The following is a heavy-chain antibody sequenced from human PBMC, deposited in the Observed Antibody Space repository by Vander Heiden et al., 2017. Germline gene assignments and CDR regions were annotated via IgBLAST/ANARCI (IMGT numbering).Heavy chain of an antibody. J-gene: IGHJ4*02. CDR1: GFTFTGSA. V-gene: IGHV3-73*02. CDR3: TRRYYGDYDRGYYFDY. Sequence: EVHLVAAGGGLVQPGGALVLSCAPSGFTFTGSAMHWVRQASGKGLEWVGRIRSKANSYATAYAASVKGRFTISRDDSKNTAYLQMNSLKTEDTAVYYCTRRYYGDYDRGYYFDYWGQGTLVTVSS. CDR2: IRSKANSYAT. D-gene: IGHD4-17*01.